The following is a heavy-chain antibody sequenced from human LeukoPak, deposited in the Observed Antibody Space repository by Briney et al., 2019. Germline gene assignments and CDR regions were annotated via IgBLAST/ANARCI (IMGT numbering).Heavy chain of an antibody. J-gene: IGHJ4*02. Sequence: GGSLRLSCAASGFTFDDYAMHWVRQAPGKGLEWVSGISWNSGSIGYADSVKGRFTISRDNAKNSLYLQMNSLRAEDTALNYCAKDLFGYSSGWYPLDYWGQGTLVTVSS. D-gene: IGHD6-19*01. V-gene: IGHV3-9*01. CDR2: ISWNSGSI. CDR1: GFTFDDYA. CDR3: AKDLFGYSSGWYPLDY.